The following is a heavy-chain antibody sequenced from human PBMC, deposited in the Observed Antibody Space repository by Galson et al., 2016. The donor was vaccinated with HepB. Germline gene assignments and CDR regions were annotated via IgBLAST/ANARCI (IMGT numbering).Heavy chain of an antibody. CDR3: ARKRDAFPNWFDS. CDR2: INHSGNT. Sequence: ETLSLTCAVYGGSLSGNYWTWIRQPPGKGLEWIGEINHSGNTNCKPSLKSRVTISLDTSMNQFSLMLTSVTAADTATYYCARKRDAFPNWFDSWGQGNLVTVSA. J-gene: IGHJ5*01. V-gene: IGHV4-34*01. D-gene: IGHD5-24*01. CDR1: GGSLSGNY.